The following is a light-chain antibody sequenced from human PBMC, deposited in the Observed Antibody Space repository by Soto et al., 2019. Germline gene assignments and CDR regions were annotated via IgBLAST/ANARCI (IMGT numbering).Light chain of an antibody. CDR2: DAS. CDR1: QNINNY. CDR3: QQYDNPLLT. Sequence: DIQMTQSPSSLSASVGDRVTITCQASQNINNYLNWYQQKPGRAPKLLIYDASNLEAGVPSRFSGSGSGTDFTFTISSLQPEDIATYYCQQYDNPLLTFGGGTKVDIK. J-gene: IGKJ4*01. V-gene: IGKV1-33*01.